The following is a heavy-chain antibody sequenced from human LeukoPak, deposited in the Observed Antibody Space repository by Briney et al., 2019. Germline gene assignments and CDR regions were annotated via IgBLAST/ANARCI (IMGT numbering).Heavy chain of an antibody. CDR2: IYYSGST. V-gene: IGHV4-59*01. CDR3: ARGILTGYSPLDWFDP. D-gene: IGHD3-9*01. Sequence: SETLSLTCTVSGGSISSYYWSWIRQPPGKGLEWIGYIYYSGSTNYNPSLKSRVTISVDTSKNQFTLKLSSVTAADTAVYYCARGILTGYSPLDWFDPWGQGTLVTVSS. CDR1: GGSISSYY. J-gene: IGHJ5*02.